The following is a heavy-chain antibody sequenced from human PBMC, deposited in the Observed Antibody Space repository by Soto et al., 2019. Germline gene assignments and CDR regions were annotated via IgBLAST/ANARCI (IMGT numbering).Heavy chain of an antibody. CDR3: ASRITGTPNNEYFDL. D-gene: IGHD1-7*01. CDR2: IYHSGST. V-gene: IGHV4-4*02. CDR1: SGSISSSNW. Sequence: QVQLQESGPGLLKPSGTLSLTCAVSSGSISSSNWWSWVRQPPGKGLEWIGEIYHSGSTNYNPSLKSLVTISVHKSKNQFSLKLSAVTAADTAVYYCASRITGTPNNEYFDLWGRGTLVTVSS. J-gene: IGHJ2*01.